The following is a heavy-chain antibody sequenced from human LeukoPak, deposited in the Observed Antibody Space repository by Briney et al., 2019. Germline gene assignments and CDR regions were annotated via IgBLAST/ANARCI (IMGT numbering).Heavy chain of an antibody. CDR2: IGVTGDR. D-gene: IGHD2-15*01. CDR3: TKEFCGSRAACAGGSYYDF. J-gene: IGHJ2*01. CDR1: GLTFSKDD. Sequence: GGSLRLSCAASGLTFSKDDFHWVPQAPGKCLEWVAAIGVTGDRYYADFVMGRFTISREDAANSLYLQMRSLGAGDTALYYCTKEFCGSRAACAGGSYYDFWGRGALVTVSS. V-gene: IGHV3-13*01.